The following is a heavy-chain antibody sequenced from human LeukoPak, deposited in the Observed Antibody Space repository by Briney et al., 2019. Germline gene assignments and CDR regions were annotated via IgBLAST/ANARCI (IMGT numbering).Heavy chain of an antibody. D-gene: IGHD3-3*01. CDR1: GYTFTSYG. J-gene: IGHJ4*02. V-gene: IGHV1-18*01. CDR2: ISAYNGNT. Sequence: ASVKVSCKACGYTFTSYGISWVRQAPGQGLEWMGWISAYNGNTNYAQKLQGRVTMTTDTSTSTAYMELRSLRSDDTAVYYCARAPYYDFWSGYSKYYFDYWGQGTLVTVSS. CDR3: ARAPYYDFWSGYSKYYFDY.